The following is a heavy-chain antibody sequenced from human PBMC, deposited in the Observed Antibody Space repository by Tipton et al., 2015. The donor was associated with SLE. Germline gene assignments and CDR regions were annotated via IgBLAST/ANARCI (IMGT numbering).Heavy chain of an antibody. V-gene: IGHV4-39*07. CDR3: ARGRGYFDY. CDR1: GDSISSGSYQWGYY. J-gene: IGHJ4*02. Sequence: TLSLTCSVSGDSISSGSYQWGYYWGWIRQPPGKGLEWIGSIYYSGSTYYNPSLKSRVTISVDTSKNQFSLKLSSVTAADTAVYYCARGRGYFDYWGQGTLVTVSS. CDR2: IYYSGST.